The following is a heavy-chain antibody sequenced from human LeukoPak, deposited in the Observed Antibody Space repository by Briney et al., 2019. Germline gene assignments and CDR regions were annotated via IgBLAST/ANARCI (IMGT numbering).Heavy chain of an antibody. J-gene: IGHJ5*02. V-gene: IGHV3-30*18. D-gene: IGHD2-21*02. CDR2: ISYDGSNK. CDR3: AKDQVAYCGGVCLSGFDP. Sequence: PGRSLRLSCAASGFTFSSYGMHWVRQAPGKGLEWVAVISYDGSNKYYADSAKGRFTISRDNSKNTLYLQMNSLRAEDTAVYYCAKDQVAYCGGVCLSGFDPWGQGTLVTVSS. CDR1: GFTFSSYG.